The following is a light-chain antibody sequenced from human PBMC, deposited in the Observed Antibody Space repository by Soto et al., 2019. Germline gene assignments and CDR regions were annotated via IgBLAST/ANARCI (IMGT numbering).Light chain of an antibody. J-gene: IGLJ1*01. CDR1: SSAVGRYNL. CDR3: CSYAGSSTFV. CDR2: EGS. Sequence: QPVPSQPAPVSGSPGQLITISCTVTSSAVGRYNLVSWYPPHPGKAPTRMIYEGSKRPTGGSNRFSCSKSGTAASLTISRLQAEDEADEYCCSYAGSSTFVCGTGTKVTVL. V-gene: IGLV2-23*03.